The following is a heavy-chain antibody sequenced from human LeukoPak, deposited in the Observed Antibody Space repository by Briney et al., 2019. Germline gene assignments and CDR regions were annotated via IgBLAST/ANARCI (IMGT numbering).Heavy chain of an antibody. V-gene: IGHV3-30*02. CDR1: GFTFSSYG. Sequence: GGSLRLSCAASGFTFSSYGMHWVRQAPGKGPEWVAFIRYDGSNKYYADSVKGRFTISRDNSKNTLYLQMNSLRAEDTAVYYRAQDQGYGSERVYYFDYWGQGTLVTVSS. D-gene: IGHD5-12*01. CDR3: AQDQGYGSERVYYFDY. J-gene: IGHJ4*02. CDR2: IRYDGSNK.